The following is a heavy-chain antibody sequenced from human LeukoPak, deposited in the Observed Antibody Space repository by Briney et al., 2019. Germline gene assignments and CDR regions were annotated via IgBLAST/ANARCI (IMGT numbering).Heavy chain of an antibody. Sequence: GGSLRLSCAASGFTFSSYEMNWVRRAPGKGLEWVSYISGSGSTIYYADSVKGRFTISRDNSKNSLYLQMNSLRTEDTALYYCAKDISAAAGMNDYWGQGTLVTVSS. CDR1: GFTFSSYE. J-gene: IGHJ4*02. D-gene: IGHD6-13*01. CDR3: AKDISAAAGMNDY. CDR2: ISGSGSTI. V-gene: IGHV3-48*03.